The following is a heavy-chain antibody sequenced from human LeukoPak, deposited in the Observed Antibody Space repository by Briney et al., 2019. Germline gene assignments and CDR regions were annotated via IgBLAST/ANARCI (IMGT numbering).Heavy chain of an antibody. CDR3: ARLPGGQGDDAFDI. Sequence: GRSLRLSCATSGFTFSSYGMHWVRQAPGKGLEWVAVIWYDGSNKYYADSVKGRFTISRDNSKNTLYLQMNSLRAEDTAVYYCARLPGGQGDDAFDIWGQGTMVTVSS. J-gene: IGHJ3*02. CDR1: GFTFSSYG. CDR2: IWYDGSNK. D-gene: IGHD1-26*01. V-gene: IGHV3-33*01.